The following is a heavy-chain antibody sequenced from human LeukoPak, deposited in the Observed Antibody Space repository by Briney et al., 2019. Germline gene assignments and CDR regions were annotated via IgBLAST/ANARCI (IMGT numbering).Heavy chain of an antibody. V-gene: IGHV3-11*01. Sequence: GGSLRLSCGASGFTFSDYYMSWIRQAPGKGLEWLSYISISGSTKYYADSVKGRFTISRDNAKNSLYLQMNSLRAEDTAVYYCARENSFNWFDRWGQGSLVTVSS. J-gene: IGHJ5*02. CDR3: ARENSFNWFDR. D-gene: IGHD2-15*01. CDR2: ISISGSTK. CDR1: GFTFSDYY.